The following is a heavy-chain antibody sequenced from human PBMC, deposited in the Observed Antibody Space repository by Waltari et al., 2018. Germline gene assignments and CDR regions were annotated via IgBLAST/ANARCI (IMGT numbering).Heavy chain of an antibody. Sequence: EEQLLESGGGLVQPGDYLRLSCAASGFRFSNCWMNWVRQAPGQGLVGVARISNDETSISYADSVKGRFTISRDNAKNTLYLQMKRLRAEDTAVYYCARLAPRTYRSPVPGRHYYYGMDVWGQGTTVTVSS. CDR3: ARLAPRTYRSPVPGRHYYYGMDV. V-gene: IGHV3-74*01. CDR2: ISNDETSI. D-gene: IGHD3-10*01. J-gene: IGHJ6*02. CDR1: GFRFSNCW.